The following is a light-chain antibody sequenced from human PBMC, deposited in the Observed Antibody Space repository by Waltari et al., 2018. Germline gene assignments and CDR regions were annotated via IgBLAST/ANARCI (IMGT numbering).Light chain of an antibody. CDR1: QRVGSSS. CDR3: QQHGTLPAT. J-gene: IGKJ1*01. Sequence: EIVLTQSPGTASLSPGERVTLSCRASQRVGSSSLAWYQQKPGHAPRLVIYRSSRRAAGIPDRFSCSGSGTDFSLTISRLEPEDFAVYYCQQHGTLPATFGQGTKVEIK. CDR2: RSS. V-gene: IGKV3-20*01.